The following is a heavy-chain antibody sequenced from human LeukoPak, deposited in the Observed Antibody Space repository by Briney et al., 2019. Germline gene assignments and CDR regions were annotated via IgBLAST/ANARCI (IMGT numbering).Heavy chain of an antibody. CDR3: ASVRLDAFDI. CDR1: GGSFSGYY. CDR2: INHSGST. J-gene: IGHJ3*02. Sequence: SETLSLTCAVYGGSFSGYYWSWIRQPPGKGLEWIGEINHSGSTNYNPSLKSRVTISVDTSKNQFSLKLSSVTAADTAVYYCASVRLDAFDIWGQGTMVTVSS. V-gene: IGHV4-34*01.